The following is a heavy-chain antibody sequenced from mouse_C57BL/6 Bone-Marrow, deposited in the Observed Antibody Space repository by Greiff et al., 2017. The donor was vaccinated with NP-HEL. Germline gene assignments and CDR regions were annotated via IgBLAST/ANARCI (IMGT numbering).Heavy chain of an antibody. J-gene: IGHJ2*01. CDR3: ARLGGSSYRYFDY. CDR1: GFTFTSYW. D-gene: IGHD1-1*01. V-gene: IGHV1-52*01. CDR2: IDPSDSET. Sequence: VQLQQPGAELVRPGSSVKLSCKASGFTFTSYWMHWVKQRPIQGLEWIGNIDPSDSETHYNQKFKDKATLTVDTSSSTAYMQLSSLTSEDSAVYYCARLGGSSYRYFDYWGQGTTLTVSS.